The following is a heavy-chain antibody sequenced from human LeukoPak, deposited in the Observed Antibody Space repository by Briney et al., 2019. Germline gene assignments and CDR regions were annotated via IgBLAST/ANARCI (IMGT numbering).Heavy chain of an antibody. V-gene: IGHV1-8*02. Sequence: ASVKVSCKASGYTFTGYYMHWLRQATGQGLEWMGWMNPNSGNTGYVQKLQGRLTMTRDTSISTAYMELSSLRSEDTAVYYCARDLVDNACDFWGQGTLVTVSS. CDR2: MNPNSGNT. CDR3: ARDLVDNACDF. CDR1: GYTFTGYY. D-gene: IGHD2-8*01. J-gene: IGHJ4*02.